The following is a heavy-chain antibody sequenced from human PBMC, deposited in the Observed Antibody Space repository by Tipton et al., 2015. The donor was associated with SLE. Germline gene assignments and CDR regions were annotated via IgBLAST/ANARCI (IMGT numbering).Heavy chain of an antibody. J-gene: IGHJ3*02. Sequence: GLVKPSETLSLTCAVYGGSFSGYYWSWIRQPPGKGLEWIGEINHSGSTNYNPSLKSRVTISVDTSKKQFSLKLSSVTAADTAVYYCAYPGDLDAFEIWGQGTMVTVSS. CDR2: INHSGST. CDR3: AYPGDLDAFEI. CDR1: GGSFSGYY. D-gene: IGHD7-27*01. V-gene: IGHV4-34*01.